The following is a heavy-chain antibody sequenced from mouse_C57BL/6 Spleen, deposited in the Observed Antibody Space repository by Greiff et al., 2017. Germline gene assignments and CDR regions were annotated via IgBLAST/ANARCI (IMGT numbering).Heavy chain of an antibody. CDR1: GFTFSSYG. D-gene: IGHD1-1*01. V-gene: IGHV5-6*01. CDR3: ARLSTVVSYWYFDV. J-gene: IGHJ1*03. CDR2: ISSGGSYP. Sequence: EVKLVESGGDLVKPGGSLKLSCAASGFTFSSYGMSWVRQTPDKRLEWVATISSGGSYPYYPDSVKGRFTISRDNAKNTLYLQMSRLKSEDIAMYYCARLSTVVSYWYFDVWGTGTTVTVSS.